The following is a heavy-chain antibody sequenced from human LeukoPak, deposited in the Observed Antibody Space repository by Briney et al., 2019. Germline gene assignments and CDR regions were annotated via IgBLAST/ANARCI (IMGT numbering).Heavy chain of an antibody. D-gene: IGHD5-18*01. Sequence: GGSLRLSCAASGFTFSRYSMNWVRQAPGKGLEWVSYISRSSSTIHYADSVKGRFTISRDNAKSSLFLQMNSLRAEDTAVYYCANSLGSYGPFDYWGQGTLVTVSS. CDR2: ISRSSSTI. V-gene: IGHV3-48*04. J-gene: IGHJ4*02. CDR3: ANSLGSYGPFDY. CDR1: GFTFSRYS.